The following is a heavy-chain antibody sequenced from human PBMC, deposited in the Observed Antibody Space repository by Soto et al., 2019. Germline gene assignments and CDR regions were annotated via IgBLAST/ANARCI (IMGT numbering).Heavy chain of an antibody. V-gene: IGHV4-31*03. CDR2: IYYSGST. CDR1: GCSIRSGGYY. J-gene: IGHJ6*02. D-gene: IGHD5-18*01. CDR3: ARDRLMATAGTARHYFGLDV. Sequence: QVQLQESGPGLVKPSQTLSLTCTVSGCSIRSGGYYWSWVRQSPRRGLEWIGDIYYSGSTYYNPSLKSRLNISVDTSKNPFSLNLSSVTAADTAVYYCARDRLMATAGTARHYFGLDVWGQGTTVTVSS.